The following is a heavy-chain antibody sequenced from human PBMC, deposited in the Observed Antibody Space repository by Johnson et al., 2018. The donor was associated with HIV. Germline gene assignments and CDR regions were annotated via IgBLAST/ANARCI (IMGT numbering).Heavy chain of an antibody. CDR1: GFTFDDYA. J-gene: IGHJ3*02. V-gene: IGHV3-9*01. D-gene: IGHD1-26*01. CDR3: AKDQLVGATYAAFDI. CDR2: ISWNSASI. Sequence: VQLVESGGGLVQPGRSLRLSCAASGFTFDDYAMHWVRLAPGKGLEWVSGISWNSASIGYADSVKGRFTISRDNAKNSLYLQMNSLRAEDTALYYCAKDQLVGATYAAFDIWGQGTMVTVSS.